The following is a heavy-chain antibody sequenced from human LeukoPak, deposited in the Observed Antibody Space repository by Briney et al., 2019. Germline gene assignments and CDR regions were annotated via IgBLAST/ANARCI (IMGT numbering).Heavy chain of an antibody. Sequence: ASVKVSCKASGYTFTSYAMHWVRQAPGQRLEWMGWINAGNGNTKYSQKFQGRVTITRDTSASTAYTELSSLRSEDTAVYYCARASLPYYYGSGSPDYWGQGTLVTVSS. J-gene: IGHJ4*02. CDR3: ARASLPYYYGSGSPDY. CDR2: INAGNGNT. V-gene: IGHV1-3*01. CDR1: GYTFTSYA. D-gene: IGHD3-10*01.